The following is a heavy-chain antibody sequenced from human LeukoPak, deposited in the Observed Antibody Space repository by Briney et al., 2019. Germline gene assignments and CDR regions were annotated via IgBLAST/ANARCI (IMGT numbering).Heavy chain of an antibody. CDR1: GYTFTSYG. V-gene: IGHV1-18*01. CDR3: ARDLGRYCSGGSCHYYSYYMDV. CDR2: ISTYNGNT. Sequence: ASVKVSCKASGYTFTSYGISWVRQAPGQGLEWMGWISTYNGNTNYAQKLQGRVTMTTDTSTSTAYMELRRLRSDDTAVYCCARDLGRYCSGGSCHYYSYYMDVWGKGTTVTVSS. J-gene: IGHJ6*03. D-gene: IGHD2-15*01.